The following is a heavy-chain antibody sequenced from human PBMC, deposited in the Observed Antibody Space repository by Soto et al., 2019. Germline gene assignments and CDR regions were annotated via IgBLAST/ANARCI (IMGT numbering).Heavy chain of an antibody. CDR2: IYYSGST. Sequence: PSETLSHRCTVSGGSISSYTRSGIRRPQRKGLEWIGYIYYSGSTNYNPSLKSRVTISVDTSKNQFSLKLSSVTAADTAVYYCARAKAPLYSSSWYWFDPWGQGTLVTVS. J-gene: IGHJ5*02. D-gene: IGHD6-13*01. CDR3: ARAKAPLYSSSWYWFDP. CDR1: GGSISSYT. V-gene: IGHV4-59*08.